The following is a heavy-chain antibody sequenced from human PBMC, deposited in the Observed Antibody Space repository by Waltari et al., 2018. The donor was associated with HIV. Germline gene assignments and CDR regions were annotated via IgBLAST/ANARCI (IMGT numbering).Heavy chain of an antibody. J-gene: IGHJ4*02. CDR1: GFPFSSFS. CDR3: ARALTNFGGF. D-gene: IGHD4-17*01. CDR2: ISSGSSFI. Sequence: EVQLVESGGGLVKPGGSLRRSCAGSGFPFSSFSMNWVRQAPGKGLEWVASISSGSSFIDYADSVKGRFTISRDNAKNSLYLQMKSLRVEDTALYYCARALTNFGGFWGQGTLVTVSS. V-gene: IGHV3-21*01.